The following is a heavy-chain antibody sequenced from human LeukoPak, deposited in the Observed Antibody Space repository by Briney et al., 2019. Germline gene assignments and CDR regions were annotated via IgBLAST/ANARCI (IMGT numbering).Heavy chain of an antibody. Sequence: GGSLRLSCAASGFTFSTYEMNWVRQAPGKGLEWVSYISSSSDLIYYADSVKGRFTISRDNAKNSLFLQMNSLRGEDTAVYYCARVKQQLVRLLGRDTTYYYYYYMDVWGKGTTVTVSS. CDR3: ARVKQQLVRLLGRDTTYYYYYYMDV. V-gene: IGHV3-48*03. CDR1: GFTFSTYE. D-gene: IGHD6-13*01. J-gene: IGHJ6*03. CDR2: ISSSSDLI.